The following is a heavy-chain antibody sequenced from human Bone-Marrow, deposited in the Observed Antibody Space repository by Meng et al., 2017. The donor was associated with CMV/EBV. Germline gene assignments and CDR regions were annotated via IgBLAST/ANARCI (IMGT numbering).Heavy chain of an antibody. J-gene: IGHJ3*02. Sequence: GESLKISCAASGFTVSSYYMSWVRQAPGKGLEWVSVIYSGGSTYYADSVKGRFTISRDNSKNTLYLQMNSLRAEDTAVYYCVRSAPFDGAFDIWGQETMVTVSS. CDR1: GFTVSSYY. V-gene: IGHV3-53*01. CDR2: IYSGGST. D-gene: IGHD3-9*01. CDR3: VRSAPFDGAFDI.